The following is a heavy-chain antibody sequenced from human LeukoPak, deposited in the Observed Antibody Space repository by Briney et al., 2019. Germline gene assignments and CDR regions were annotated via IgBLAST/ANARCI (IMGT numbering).Heavy chain of an antibody. CDR1: GFTFSSYT. Sequence: GGSLRLSCAASGFTFSSYTMHWVRQAPGKGLEWVAVISSDGSNKYYADSVKGRFTISRDNSKNTLYLQTNSLRAEDTAVYYCARGGSSSSYYYYYGVDVWGQGTTVTVSS. CDR2: ISSDGSNK. D-gene: IGHD6-6*01. J-gene: IGHJ6*02. CDR3: ARGGSSSSYYYYYGVDV. V-gene: IGHV3-30-3*01.